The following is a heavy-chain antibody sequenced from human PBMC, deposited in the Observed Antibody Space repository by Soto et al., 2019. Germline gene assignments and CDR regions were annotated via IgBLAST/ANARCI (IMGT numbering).Heavy chain of an antibody. Sequence: GESLKISCNGSGYTFTTYWICWVRQMPWKGLEWMGVIYPGDSDTIYSPSFQGQVTLSADKSISTAYLQWRSLQASDTAMYYCVRRPGCSTTTCYRELDYWGQGTLVTVSS. CDR3: VRRPGCSTTTCYRELDY. V-gene: IGHV5-51*01. CDR2: IYPGDSDT. D-gene: IGHD2-2*01. J-gene: IGHJ4*02. CDR1: GYTFTTYW.